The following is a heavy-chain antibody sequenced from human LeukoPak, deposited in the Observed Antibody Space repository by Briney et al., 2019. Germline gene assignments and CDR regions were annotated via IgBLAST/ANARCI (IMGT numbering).Heavy chain of an antibody. D-gene: IGHD6-19*01. Sequence: RASVKVSCKVSGYTLTELSMHWVRQAPGNGLEWMGGFDPEDGETIYAQKFQGRVTMTRDTSTSTVYMELSSLRSEDTAVYYCARVTGYSSGWYEDYWGQGTLVTVSS. CDR3: ARVTGYSSGWYEDY. CDR1: GYTLTELS. J-gene: IGHJ4*02. CDR2: FDPEDGET. V-gene: IGHV1-24*01.